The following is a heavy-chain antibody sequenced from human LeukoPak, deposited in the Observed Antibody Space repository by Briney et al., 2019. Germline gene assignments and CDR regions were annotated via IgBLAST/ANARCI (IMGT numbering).Heavy chain of an antibody. Sequence: PGGSLRLSCAASGFTFSSYGMHWVRQAPGKGLEWVSVISDSGGNTKHTDSVKGRFTISRDNSKNTVFLQMNSLRAEDTAVYYCAKARTSGSWLYDALDIWGQGTMVTVSS. V-gene: IGHV3-23*01. D-gene: IGHD6-13*01. J-gene: IGHJ3*02. CDR1: GFTFSSYG. CDR2: ISDSGGNT. CDR3: AKARTSGSWLYDALDI.